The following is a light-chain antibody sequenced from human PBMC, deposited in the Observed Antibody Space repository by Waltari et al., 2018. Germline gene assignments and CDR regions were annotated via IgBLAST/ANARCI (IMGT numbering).Light chain of an antibody. J-gene: IGKJ2*01. V-gene: IGKV4-1*01. CDR2: WAS. Sequence: DIVMTQSPDSLAVSLGESSTIHCKYSQSVLYSSNNKNYLAWYQQKPGQPPKLLIYWASTRESGVPDRFSGSGSGTDFTLTISSLQAEDVAVYYCQQYYSTPHTFGQGTKLEIK. CDR1: QSVLYSSNNKNY. CDR3: QQYYSTPHT.